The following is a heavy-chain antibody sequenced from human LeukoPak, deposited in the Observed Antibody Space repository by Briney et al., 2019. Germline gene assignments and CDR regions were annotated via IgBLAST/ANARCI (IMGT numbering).Heavy chain of an antibody. V-gene: IGHV4-34*01. CDR1: GGSISGYY. CDR2: INHSGST. CDR3: ARGQNWFDP. J-gene: IGHJ5*02. Sequence: SETLSLTCTVSGGSISGYYWSWIRQPPGKGLEWIGEINHSGSTNYNPSLKSRVTISVDTSKNQFSLKLSSVTAADTAVYYCARGQNWFDPWGQGTLVTVSS.